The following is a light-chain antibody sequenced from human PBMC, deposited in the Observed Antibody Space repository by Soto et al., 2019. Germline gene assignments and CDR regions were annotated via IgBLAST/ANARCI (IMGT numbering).Light chain of an antibody. CDR1: QSITSNF. CDR3: QQYARSPLMYT. CDR2: GAS. J-gene: IGKJ2*01. Sequence: EIVLTQSPGTLSLSPGEIATLSCRASQSITSNFLAWYQQKPGQAPRLLIYGASTRAAGVPDRFSGSGSGPDFTLTITRLEPEDFAVYYCQQYARSPLMYTFGQGTKLGVK. V-gene: IGKV3-20*01.